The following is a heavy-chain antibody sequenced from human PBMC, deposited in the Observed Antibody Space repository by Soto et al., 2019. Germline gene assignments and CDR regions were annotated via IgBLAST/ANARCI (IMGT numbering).Heavy chain of an antibody. CDR1: GYTFTSYY. CDR2: INPSGGST. D-gene: IGHD3-22*01. CDR3: ARVGSRYYDSSGYYYDPNTRPIDY. V-gene: IGHV1-46*01. Sequence: ASVKVSCKASGYTFTSYYMHWVRQAPGQGLEWMGIINPSGGSTSYAQKFQGRVTMTRDTSTSTVYMELSSLRSEDTAVYYCARVGSRYYDSSGYYYDPNTRPIDYWGQGTLVTVSS. J-gene: IGHJ4*02.